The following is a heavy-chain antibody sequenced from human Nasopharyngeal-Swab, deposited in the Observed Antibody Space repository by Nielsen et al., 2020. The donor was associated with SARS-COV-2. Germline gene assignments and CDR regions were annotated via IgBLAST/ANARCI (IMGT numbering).Heavy chain of an antibody. V-gene: IGHV3-74*01. J-gene: IGHJ4*01. CDR3: ATAGNYRFDN. CDR2: MNSDGSTI. Sequence: GGSLRLSCAASGFTFSSSWMHWIRQDPGKGLVWVARMNSDGSTINYGDSVMGRFIISRDNAKNMLYLQMYSLRAEDTAVYYRATAGNYRFDNWGHGTLVTVSS. CDR1: GFTFSSSW. D-gene: IGHD3-16*02.